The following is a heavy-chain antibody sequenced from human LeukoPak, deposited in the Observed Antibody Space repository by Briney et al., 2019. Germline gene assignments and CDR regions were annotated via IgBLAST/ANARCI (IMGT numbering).Heavy chain of an antibody. CDR1: GGSISSGSYY. V-gene: IGHV4-61*02. D-gene: IGHD6-13*01. Sequence: PSEALSLTCTVSGGSISSGSYYWSWIRQPAGKGLEWIGRIYTSGSTNYNPSLKSRVTISVDTSKNQFSLKLSSVTAADTAVYYCARDNSIAAAGIFLHWYFDLWGRGTLVTVSS. CDR2: IYTSGST. J-gene: IGHJ2*01. CDR3: ARDNSIAAAGIFLHWYFDL.